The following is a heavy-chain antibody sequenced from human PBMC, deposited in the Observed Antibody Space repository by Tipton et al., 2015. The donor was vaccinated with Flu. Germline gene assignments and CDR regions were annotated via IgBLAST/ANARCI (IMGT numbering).Heavy chain of an antibody. CDR3: ASLTGDDY. J-gene: IGHJ4*02. Sequence: QVQLVQSGGGVVQPGKSLTLSCLASGFTFSWNGIHWVRQAPGKGLEWVAFISEGGSNKYYADSVRGRFTISRDNAKNSLYLQLNSLRAEDTAVYYCASLTGDDYWGQGDLVTVSS. V-gene: IGHV3-30*03. D-gene: IGHD7-27*01. CDR2: ISEGGSNK. CDR1: GFTFSWNG.